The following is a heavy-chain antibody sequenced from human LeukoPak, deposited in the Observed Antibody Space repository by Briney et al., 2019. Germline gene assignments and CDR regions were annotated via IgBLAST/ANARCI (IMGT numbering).Heavy chain of an antibody. Sequence: GASVKVSCKASGGTFSSYAISWVRQAPGQGLEWIGRIIPILGIANYAQKFQGRVTITADKSTSTAYMELSSLRSEDTAVYYCARDFVTGTGGWGQGTLVTVSS. CDR3: ARDFVTGTGG. CDR1: GGTFSSYA. CDR2: IIPILGIA. V-gene: IGHV1-69*04. J-gene: IGHJ4*02. D-gene: IGHD1-14*01.